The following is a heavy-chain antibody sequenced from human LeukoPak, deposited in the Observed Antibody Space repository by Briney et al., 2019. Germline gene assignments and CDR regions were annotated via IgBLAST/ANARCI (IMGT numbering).Heavy chain of an antibody. CDR3: ASFVGSWLEVGYFDY. V-gene: IGHV3-66*01. J-gene: IGHJ4*02. CDR2: IYSGGST. Sequence: GGSLRLSCAASGFTFSSYWMHWVRQVPGKGLVWVSVIYSGGSTYYADSVKGRFTISRDNSKNTLYLQMNSLRAEDTAVYYCASFVGSWLEVGYFDYWGQGTLVTVSS. D-gene: IGHD6-19*01. CDR1: GFTFSSYW.